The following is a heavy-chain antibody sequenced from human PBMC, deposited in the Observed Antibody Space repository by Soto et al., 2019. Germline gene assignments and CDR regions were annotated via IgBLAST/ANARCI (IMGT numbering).Heavy chain of an antibody. V-gene: IGHV3-23*01. CDR2: ISGSGGAT. D-gene: IGHD5-18*01. CDR1: GFIFSNYA. J-gene: IGHJ4*02. Sequence: EVQLLESGGGLVQPGGSLRLSCVASGFIFSNYAMSWVRQAPGKGLEWVSTISGSGGATYYADSVKGRFTISRENSKNTLYLQMNSLTGEDMAVYYCAKVLGNSYVQQYFDYWGQGTLVTVSS. CDR3: AKVLGNSYVQQYFDY.